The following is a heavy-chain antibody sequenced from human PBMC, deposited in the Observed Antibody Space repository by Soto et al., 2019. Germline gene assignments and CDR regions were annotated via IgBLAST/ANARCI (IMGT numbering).Heavy chain of an antibody. CDR2: INAINGNT. V-gene: IGHV1-3*01. CDR3: ARDFAAAGIVLNWFDP. D-gene: IGHD6-13*01. J-gene: IGHJ5*02. Sequence: EASVKVSCKASGGTFSSYTISWVRQAPGQGLEWMGWINAINGNTKYAQKFQGRVTITRDTSASTAYMELSSLRSEDTAVYYCARDFAAAGIVLNWFDPWGQGTLVTVSS. CDR1: GGTFSSYT.